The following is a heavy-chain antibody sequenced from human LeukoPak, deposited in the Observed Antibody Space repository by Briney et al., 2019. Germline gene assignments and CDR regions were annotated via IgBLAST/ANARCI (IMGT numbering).Heavy chain of an antibody. V-gene: IGHV1-2*02. CDR2: INPNSGGT. J-gene: IGHJ4*02. Sequence: ASVKVSCKASGYTFTGYYMHWVRQAPGQGLEWMGWINPNSGGTNYATKFQGRVTMTRDTSISTAYMELSRLRSDDTAVYYCARAARYYDILTGYAREYYFDYWGQGTLVTVSS. CDR1: GYTFTGYY. D-gene: IGHD3-9*01. CDR3: ARAARYYDILTGYAREYYFDY.